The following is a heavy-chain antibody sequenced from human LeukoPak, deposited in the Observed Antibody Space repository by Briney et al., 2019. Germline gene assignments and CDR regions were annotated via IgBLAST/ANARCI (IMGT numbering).Heavy chain of an antibody. CDR2: ISGSGGST. Sequence: PGGSLRLSCAASGFTFSSYAMSWVRQAPGKGPEWVSAISGSGGSTYYADSVKGRFTISRDNSKNTLYLQMNSLRAEDTAVYYCAKDLGIAARPIRNFDYWGQGTLVTVSS. CDR3: AKDLGIAARPIRNFDY. V-gene: IGHV3-23*01. CDR1: GFTFSSYA. D-gene: IGHD6-6*01. J-gene: IGHJ4*02.